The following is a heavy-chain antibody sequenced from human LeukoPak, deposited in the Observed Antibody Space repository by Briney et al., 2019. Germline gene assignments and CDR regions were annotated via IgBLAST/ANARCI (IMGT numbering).Heavy chain of an antibody. J-gene: IGHJ4*02. D-gene: IGHD2-8*01. Sequence: SETLSLTCGVSGGSISNTNWWSWVRQPPGQGLEWIGEISLTGLTHYNPSLESRVTVSLDKSKNQLSLNLTSVTATDTAVYYCSRENGAFSPFGYWGQGTLVTVLS. CDR1: GGSISNTNW. CDR3: SRENGAFSPFGY. V-gene: IGHV4-4*02. CDR2: ISLTGLT.